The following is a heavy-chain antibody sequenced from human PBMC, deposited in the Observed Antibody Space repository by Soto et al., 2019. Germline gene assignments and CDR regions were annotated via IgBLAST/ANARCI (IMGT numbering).Heavy chain of an antibody. V-gene: IGHV4-59*01. J-gene: IGHJ4*02. Sequence: PSETLSLTCTVSGASISSYYWSWIRQPPGQGLEWIGYLYYSGSTNYNPSLKSRVTISVDTSKNQFSLKVSSVTATDTAVYYCARESAGFFWSGYYPFDYWGPGTLVTVSS. D-gene: IGHD3-3*01. CDR1: GASISSYY. CDR2: LYYSGST. CDR3: ARESAGFFWSGYYPFDY.